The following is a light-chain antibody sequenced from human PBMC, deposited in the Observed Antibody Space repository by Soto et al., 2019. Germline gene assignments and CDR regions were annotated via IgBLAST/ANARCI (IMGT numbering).Light chain of an antibody. J-gene: IGKJ1*01. V-gene: IGKV1-5*03. CDR3: QHYNSYSEA. Sequence: DIQMTQSPSTLSGSVGDRVTITCRASQTISSWLAWYQQKPGKAPKLLIYKASTLKSGGPSRFSGSGSGTEFTLTISSLQPDDFATYYCQHYNSYSEAFGQGTNVDIK. CDR1: QTISSW. CDR2: KAS.